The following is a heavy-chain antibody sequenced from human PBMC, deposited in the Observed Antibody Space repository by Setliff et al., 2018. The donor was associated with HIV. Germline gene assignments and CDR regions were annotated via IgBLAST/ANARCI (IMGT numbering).Heavy chain of an antibody. Sequence: SETLSLTCTVSGGSVTDYFWNWIRQPPGKGLEWIGYIYSSGNTNYNPSLESRVSISLDASKNQFSLRLSSVTATDTAVYYCARGHTWNYYGGDYFDYWGQGSLVTVS. V-gene: IGHV4-59*02. CDR2: IYSSGNT. CDR3: ARGHTWNYYGGDYFDY. CDR1: GGSVTDYF. J-gene: IGHJ4*02. D-gene: IGHD1-7*01.